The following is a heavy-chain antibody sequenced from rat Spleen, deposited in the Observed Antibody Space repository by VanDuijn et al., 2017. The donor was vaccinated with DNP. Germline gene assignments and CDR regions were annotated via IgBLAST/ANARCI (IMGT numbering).Heavy chain of an antibody. CDR3: AIQLGVFDY. CDR1: GHPITSDYR. CDR2: VTNAGTT. V-gene: IGHV3-3*01. J-gene: IGHJ2*01. D-gene: IGHD4-6*01. Sequence: EVQLQESGPGLVKPSQSLSLTCSVTGHPITSDYRWNWIRKFPGNKLEWMGYVTNAGTTDYNPSLKSRISLTTDTSKNQFFLQVNSMTPEDTATYYCAIQLGVFDYWGQGVPVTVSS.